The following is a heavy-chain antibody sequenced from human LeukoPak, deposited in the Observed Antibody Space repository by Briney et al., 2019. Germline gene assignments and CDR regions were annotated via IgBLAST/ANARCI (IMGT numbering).Heavy chain of an antibody. CDR1: GYTFTGYY. Sequence: ASVKVSCKASGYTFTGYYMHWVRQAPGQGLEWMGGINPKSGGTNYAQKFQGRVTVTRDTSISTAYMELSRLRSDDTAVYYCARDRHYYGSRSHDFDYWGQGTLVTVS. D-gene: IGHD3-10*01. CDR3: ARDRHYYGSRSHDFDY. CDR2: INPKSGGT. J-gene: IGHJ4*02. V-gene: IGHV1-2*02.